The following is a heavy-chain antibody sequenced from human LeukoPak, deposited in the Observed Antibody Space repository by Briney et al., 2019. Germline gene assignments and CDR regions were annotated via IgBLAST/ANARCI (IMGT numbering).Heavy chain of an antibody. CDR3: ARAKGSSGWNYYYYMDV. Sequence: GGSLRLSCAASGFTFSDYYMSWISQAPGKVLEWVSYTSSSGSTIYYADSVKGRFTISRDNAKNSLYLQMNSMRAEDTAVYYCARAKGSSGWNYYYYMDVWGKGTTVTVSS. J-gene: IGHJ6*03. D-gene: IGHD6-19*01. CDR2: TSSSGSTI. CDR1: GFTFSDYY. V-gene: IGHV3-11*04.